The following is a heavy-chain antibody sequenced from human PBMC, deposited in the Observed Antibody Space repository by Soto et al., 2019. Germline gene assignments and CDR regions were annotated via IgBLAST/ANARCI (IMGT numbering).Heavy chain of an antibody. Sequence: ASVKVSCKASGYTFTGYYMHWVRQAPGQGLEWMGWINPNSGGTNYAQKFQGRVTMTRDTSISTAYMELGRLRSDDTAVYYCARALRYYDTGGYYPPGDYWGQGTLVTVSS. V-gene: IGHV1-2*02. CDR1: GYTFTGYY. J-gene: IGHJ4*02. CDR3: ARALRYYDTGGYYPPGDY. D-gene: IGHD3-22*01. CDR2: INPNSGGT.